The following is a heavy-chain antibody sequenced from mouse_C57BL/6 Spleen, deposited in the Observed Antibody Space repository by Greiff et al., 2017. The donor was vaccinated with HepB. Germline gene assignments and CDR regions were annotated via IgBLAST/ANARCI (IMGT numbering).Heavy chain of an antibody. D-gene: IGHD1-1*01. Sequence: VRRRGSDPGLVRPSKGLSIPGPVPGFSLPTYVVPWVPHSPGRGLEWLGVRWSGGSTDYNAAFISRLSISKDNSKSQVFFKMNSLQADDTAIYYCASITTRYFDVWGTGTTVTVSS. J-gene: IGHJ1*03. V-gene: IGHV2-2*01. CDR1: GFSLPTYV. CDR3: ASITTRYFDV. CDR2: RWSGGST.